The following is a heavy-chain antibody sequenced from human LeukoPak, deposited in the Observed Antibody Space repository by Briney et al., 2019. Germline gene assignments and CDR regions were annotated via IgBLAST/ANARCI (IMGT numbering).Heavy chain of an antibody. Sequence: GGSLRLSCAASGFTFSNYAMSWVRHAPGKGLEWVSALRGSGGSTYYADFVKGRFTISRDISTNTLYLQMNSLRAEDTAVYYCARDYDSSGYYSGCFDSWGQGALVTVSS. CDR1: GFTFSNYA. D-gene: IGHD3-22*01. J-gene: IGHJ4*02. V-gene: IGHV3-23*01. CDR2: LRGSGGST. CDR3: ARDYDSSGYYSGCFDS.